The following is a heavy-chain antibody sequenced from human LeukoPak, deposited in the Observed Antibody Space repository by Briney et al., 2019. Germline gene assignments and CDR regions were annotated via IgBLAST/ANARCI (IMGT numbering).Heavy chain of an antibody. D-gene: IGHD3-10*01. CDR2: INPNSGGT. V-gene: IGHV1-2*02. CDR3: ATNILVRDIINWFDP. J-gene: IGHJ5*02. CDR1: GYTFTDYY. Sequence: GASVKVSCKASGYTFTDYYMHWVRQAPGQGLEWMGWINPNSGGTNYAQKFQGRVTMTRDTSISTAYMELSSLRYDDTAVYYCATNILVRDIINWFDPWGQGTLVTVSS.